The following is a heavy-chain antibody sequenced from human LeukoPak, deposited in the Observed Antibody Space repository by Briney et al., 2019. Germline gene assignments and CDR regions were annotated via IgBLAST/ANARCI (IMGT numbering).Heavy chain of an antibody. D-gene: IGHD3-9*01. J-gene: IGHJ4*02. Sequence: GASVKVSCKASGYTFTSYGTSWVRQAPGQGLEWMGWINAYNGNTNYAQKLQGRVTMTTDTSKSTAYMELRSLRSDDTAVYYCARVAAKYDILTGYYPGYYFDYWGQGTLVTVSS. CDR2: INAYNGNT. V-gene: IGHV1-18*04. CDR3: ARVAAKYDILTGYYPGYYFDY. CDR1: GYTFTSYG.